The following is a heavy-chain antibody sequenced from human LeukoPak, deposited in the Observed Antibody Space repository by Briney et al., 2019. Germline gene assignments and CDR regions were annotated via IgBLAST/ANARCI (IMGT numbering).Heavy chain of an antibody. D-gene: IGHD3-10*01. CDR1: GSTFSASG. V-gene: IGHV3-73*01. J-gene: IGHJ4*02. CDR3: AKESENYGSGSYYLG. CDR2: IGSKPNNYAT. Sequence: PGGSLRLSCAASGSTFSASGIHWVRQASGKGLEWVGRIGSKPNNYATTYAASVKGRFTVSRDDSKNTAYLQMNSLKTEDTAVYYCAKESENYGSGSYYLGWGQGTLVTVSS.